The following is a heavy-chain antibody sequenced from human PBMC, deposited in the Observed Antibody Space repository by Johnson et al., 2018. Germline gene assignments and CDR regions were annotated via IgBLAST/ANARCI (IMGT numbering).Heavy chain of an antibody. D-gene: IGHD4-17*01. CDR1: GYTFTSYD. V-gene: IGHV1-8*01. Sequence: QVQLVQSGAEVKKPGASVKVSCKASGYTFTSYDINWVRQATGQGLEWMGWMNPNSGNTGYAQKFKGRVTMTRNTSIGTAYMELSSLRSEDTAVYYCARDGVTTVTTPYYYYGMDVWGQGTTVTVSS. CDR2: MNPNSGNT. J-gene: IGHJ6*02. CDR3: ARDGVTTVTTPYYYYGMDV.